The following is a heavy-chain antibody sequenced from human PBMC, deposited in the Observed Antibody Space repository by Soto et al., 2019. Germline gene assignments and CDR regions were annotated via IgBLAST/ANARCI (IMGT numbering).Heavy chain of an antibody. CDR2: IYYTGSP. V-gene: IGHV4-59*01. Sequence: XGTLSLTCTVSGDSINNYYWSWIRQPPGKRLEWIGYIYYTGSPTYNPSLESRVTMSVDTSKNQFSLKLNSVNAADTAVYYCAKYRRTEAEGFTLDYWGRGTLVTVSS. CDR1: GDSINNYY. D-gene: IGHD6-13*01. J-gene: IGHJ4*02. CDR3: AKYRRTEAEGFTLDY.